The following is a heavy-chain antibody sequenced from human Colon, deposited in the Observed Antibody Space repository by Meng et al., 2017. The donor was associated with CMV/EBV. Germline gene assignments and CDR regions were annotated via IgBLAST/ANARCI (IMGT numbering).Heavy chain of an antibody. Sequence: SWTASGLTFSDSFMSWVRQAPGKGLEWVANIKQDGSEKFYVDSVKGRFTISRDNARKSLYLQMDNLRAEDTAVYYCARLVVGDNDYFDYWGQGTLVTVSS. CDR2: IKQDGSEK. J-gene: IGHJ4*02. CDR1: GLTFSDSF. V-gene: IGHV3-7*01. D-gene: IGHD2-15*01. CDR3: ARLVVGDNDYFDY.